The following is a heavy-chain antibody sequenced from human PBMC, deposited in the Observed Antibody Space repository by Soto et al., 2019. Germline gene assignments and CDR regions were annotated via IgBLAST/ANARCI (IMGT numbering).Heavy chain of an antibody. V-gene: IGHV4-59*01. CDR1: GSISTCY. D-gene: IGHD1-26*01. J-gene: IGHJ4*02. Sequence: PXXTLSLTCTVGSISTCYWNWIRQPPGKGLEWIGYXYYMGXTHYNYYLKSXXTISIDTXXNQFYLKLSSVTAADTAIYYCARDPVGATYFDYWGQGAPVTVSS. CDR2: XYYMGXT. CDR3: ARDPVGATYFDY.